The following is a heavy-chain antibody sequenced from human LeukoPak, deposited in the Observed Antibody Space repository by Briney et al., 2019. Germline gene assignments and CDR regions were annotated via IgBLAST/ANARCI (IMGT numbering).Heavy chain of an antibody. V-gene: IGHV3-23*01. CDR3: GKTTVGYSSGQKPAWPVDY. CDR1: GFTFGSHA. Sequence: PGGSLRLSCEASGFTFGSHAMYWVRQAPGKGLEWFAGIFGSGGSPHYADPVKGRFTISRDNSRNTVYLQINSLRAEDTAVYYCGKTTVGYSSGQKPAWPVDYWGQGTLVTVSS. CDR2: IFGSGGSP. D-gene: IGHD5-18*01. J-gene: IGHJ4*02.